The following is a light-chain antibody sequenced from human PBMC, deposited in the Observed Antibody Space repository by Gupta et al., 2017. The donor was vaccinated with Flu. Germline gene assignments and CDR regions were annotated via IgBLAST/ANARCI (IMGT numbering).Light chain of an antibody. J-gene: IGLJ3*02. CDR3: HATDRSGTYRV. Sequence: GQTARITGFGDTLAKGYTYGYHQKPAQAPVLVIYSNKERPAGIPVRFSGSRSGTTVIFDISGVQTEDEAEYFCHATDRSGTYRVFGGGTKLNVL. CDR2: SNK. CDR1: TLAKGY. V-gene: IGLV3-25*01.